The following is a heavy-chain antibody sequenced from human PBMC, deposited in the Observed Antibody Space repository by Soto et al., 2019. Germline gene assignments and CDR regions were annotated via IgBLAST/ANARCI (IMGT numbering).Heavy chain of an antibody. CDR3: LKDRSQVTTGAFHI. D-gene: IGHD1-1*01. Sequence: EVQLVESGGDLVQPGRSLRLSCTASGFTFDDYAMHWVRQAPGKGLEWVSTINWNGANMTYADSVKGRFTMSRVNAKNSLFLQMISLRAEDTAFYYCLKDRSQVTTGAFHIWGQGTVVTVSS. CDR1: GFTFDDYA. CDR2: INWNGANM. J-gene: IGHJ3*02. V-gene: IGHV3-9*01.